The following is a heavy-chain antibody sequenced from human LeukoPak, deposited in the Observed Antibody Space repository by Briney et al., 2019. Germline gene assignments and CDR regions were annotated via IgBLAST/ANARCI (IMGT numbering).Heavy chain of an antibody. Sequence: SETLSLTCTVSGGSINGYYWSWIRQPPGKRLEWIVYIYYSGSTTYNPYRGSTTYNPSLKSRVTISVDTSRNQFSLKLNSVTAADTAVYYCARHYYESSGYSAFDYWGQGTLVTVSS. CDR3: ARHYYESSGYSAFDY. CDR1: GGSINGYY. D-gene: IGHD3-22*01. V-gene: IGHV4-59*08. CDR2: IYYSGSTTYNPYRGST. J-gene: IGHJ4*02.